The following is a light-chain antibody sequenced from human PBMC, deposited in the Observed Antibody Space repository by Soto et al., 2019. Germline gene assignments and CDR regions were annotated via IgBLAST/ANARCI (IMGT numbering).Light chain of an antibody. CDR1: QGISSY. J-gene: IGKJ1*01. V-gene: IGKV1-9*01. Sequence: DIQMTQSPSSLSASVGDRVTITCRASQGISSYLAWYQQKPGKAPKLLIYAASTLQSGVPSRFSGSGSGTDFTLTISCLQSEDFATYYCQQYYSYLWTFGQGTKVDIK. CDR3: QQYYSYLWT. CDR2: AAS.